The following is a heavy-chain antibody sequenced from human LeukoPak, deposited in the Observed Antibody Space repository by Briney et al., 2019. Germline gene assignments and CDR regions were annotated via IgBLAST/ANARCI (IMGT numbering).Heavy chain of an antibody. V-gene: IGHV1-18*01. CDR2: ISAYNGNT. CDR1: GYTFTSYG. CDR3: AVVGARFHWFDP. Sequence: ASVKVSCKASGYTFTSYGISWVRQAPGQGLEWMGWISAYNGNTNYAQKLQGRVTMTTDTSTSTAYMELRSPRSDDTAVYYCAVVGARFHWFDPWGQGTLVTVSS. J-gene: IGHJ5*02. D-gene: IGHD2-15*01.